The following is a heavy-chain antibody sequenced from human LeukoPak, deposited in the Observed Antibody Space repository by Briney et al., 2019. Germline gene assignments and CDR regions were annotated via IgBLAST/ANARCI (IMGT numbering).Heavy chain of an antibody. J-gene: IGHJ5*02. CDR3: ARVYFYGSASYLSHWFDP. CDR2: IYYDGST. V-gene: IGHV4-39*07. Sequence: PSETLSLTCTVSGGSITRGSYYWGWVRQPPGKGLEWIANIYYDGSTYYNPSLKSRLTISVDTSKNQFSLKLSSVTAADAAVYYCARVYFYGSASYLSHWFDPWGQGTLVTVSS. D-gene: IGHD3-10*01. CDR1: GGSITRGSYY.